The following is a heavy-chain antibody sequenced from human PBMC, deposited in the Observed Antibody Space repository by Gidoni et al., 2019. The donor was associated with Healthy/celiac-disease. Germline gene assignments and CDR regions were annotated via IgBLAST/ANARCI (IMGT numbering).Heavy chain of an antibody. J-gene: IGHJ4*02. V-gene: IGHV1-3*01. Sequence: QVQLVQSGAEVKKPGASVKVSCKASGYTFTSYAMHWVRQAPGQRLGWMGWTNAGNGNTKYSQKFQGRVTITRDTSAVTAYMELSSLRSEDTAVYYCASLPLMITFGGVVHPHWGQGTLVTVSS. D-gene: IGHD3-16*01. CDR3: ASLPLMITFGGVVHPH. CDR1: GYTFTSYA. CDR2: TNAGNGNT.